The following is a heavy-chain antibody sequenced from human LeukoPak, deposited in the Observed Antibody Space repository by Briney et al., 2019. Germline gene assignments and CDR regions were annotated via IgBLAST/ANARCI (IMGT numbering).Heavy chain of an antibody. D-gene: IGHD1-26*01. V-gene: IGHV4-61*02. CDR1: GASISSGSYY. Sequence: NPSETLSLTCTVSGASISSGSYYWSWIRQPAGKGLEWIGRIYTSGSTNYNPSLKSRVTISVDTSKKQLSLQLSSVTAADTAVYYCATLRSWSPDYFDHWGQGTLVTVSS. CDR2: IYTSGST. CDR3: ATLRSWSPDYFDH. J-gene: IGHJ4*02.